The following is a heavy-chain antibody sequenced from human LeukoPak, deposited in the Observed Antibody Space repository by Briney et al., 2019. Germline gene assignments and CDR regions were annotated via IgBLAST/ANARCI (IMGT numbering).Heavy chain of an antibody. D-gene: IGHD2-15*01. Sequence: SETLSLTCTVSGDSISSGGYWSWIRQHPGKSLEWIGYIYHSGNTYYNPSLKSRVTITEDTSNNQVSLKLNSVTAADTAVYYCARGVVEIDSWGQGTLVTASS. CDR2: IYHSGNT. CDR1: GDSISSGGY. V-gene: IGHV4-31*03. J-gene: IGHJ4*02. CDR3: ARGVVEIDS.